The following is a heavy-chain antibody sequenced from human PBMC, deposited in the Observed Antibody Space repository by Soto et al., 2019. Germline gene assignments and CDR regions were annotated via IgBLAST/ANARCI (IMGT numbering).Heavy chain of an antibody. CDR2: INPSVGVT. V-gene: IGHV1-46*01. CDR3: ARYHCTPRPPLYGMDV. Sequence: QVQLVQSGAEVKKHGASVKLSCKASGYTFTAYYVHWVRQAPGQGLEWMGIINPSVGVTAYAQKVQGIVSMTRDTSTSTVYMEVRSLRSEYTAVYYCARYHCTPRPPLYGMDVWGQGTTVTVSS. D-gene: IGHD6-6*01. J-gene: IGHJ6*02. CDR1: GYTFTAYY.